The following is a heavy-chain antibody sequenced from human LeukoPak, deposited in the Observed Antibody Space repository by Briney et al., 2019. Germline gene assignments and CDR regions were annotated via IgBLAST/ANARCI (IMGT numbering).Heavy chain of an antibody. CDR2: IYTSGST. CDR3: ARAGYDILTGYSDY. J-gene: IGHJ4*02. Sequence: SETLSLTCTVSGGSISSYYRSWIRQPAGKGLEWIGRIYTSGSTNYNPSLKSRVTMSVETSKNQFSLKLSTVTAADTAVYYCARAGYDILTGYSDYWGQGTLVTVSP. V-gene: IGHV4-4*07. D-gene: IGHD3-9*01. CDR1: GGSISSYY.